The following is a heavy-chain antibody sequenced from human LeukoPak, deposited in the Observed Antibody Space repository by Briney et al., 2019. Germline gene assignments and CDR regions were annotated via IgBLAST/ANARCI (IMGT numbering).Heavy chain of an antibody. D-gene: IGHD4-17*01. V-gene: IGHV3-7*01. CDR1: GFIFSNYW. J-gene: IGHJ4*02. Sequence: GGSLSLSCAASGFIFSNYWMSWLRQAPGKGLEWVANIRQEGIKKNYVDSVDGRFTISRDNAQNSVYLQMTSLRVEDTAVYYCATDTGHGYFESWGQGTLVTAS. CDR2: IRQEGIKK. CDR3: ATDTGHGYFES.